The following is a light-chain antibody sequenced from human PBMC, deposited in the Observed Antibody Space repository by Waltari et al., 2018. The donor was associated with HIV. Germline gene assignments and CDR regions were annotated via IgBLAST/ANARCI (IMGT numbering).Light chain of an antibody. CDR2: VGTNGSH. V-gene: IGLV4-69*01. J-gene: IGLJ3*02. CDR3: QTWDTGIQV. Sequence: QVVLTQSPSASASLGASVKLTCTLSSGHNNNAIAWHQQQPEKGPRYLMRVGTNGSHIKGDGIPDRFSNSSSGTERCLIISSLQSEDEADYYCQTWDTGIQVFGGGTKLTVL. CDR1: SGHNNNA.